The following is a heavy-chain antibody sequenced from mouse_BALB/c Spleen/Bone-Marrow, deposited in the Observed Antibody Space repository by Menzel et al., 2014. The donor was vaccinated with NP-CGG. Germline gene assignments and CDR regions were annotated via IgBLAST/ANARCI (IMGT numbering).Heavy chain of an antibody. J-gene: IGHJ4*01. CDR1: GYTFTDYA. CDR2: ISTYSGNT. V-gene: IGHV1-67*01. CDR3: ARGGYAMDY. Sequence: VKVVESGPALVRPGVSVKISCKGSGYTFTDYAMHWVKQRRAKSLERLGVISTYSGNTNYNQKFKGKSTMTVDKSSSXAYMELARWTSEDSAIYYCARGGYAMDYWGQGTSVTVSS.